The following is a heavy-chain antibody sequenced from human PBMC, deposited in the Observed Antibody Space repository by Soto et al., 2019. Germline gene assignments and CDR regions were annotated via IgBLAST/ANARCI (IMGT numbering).Heavy chain of an antibody. CDR2: ISSSGSTI. V-gene: IGHV3-48*03. Sequence: EVQLVESGGGLVQPGGSLRLSCAASGFTFSSYEMNWVRQAPGKGLEWVSYISSSGSTIYYADSEKGRFTISRDNAKNSLYLQMNSLRAEDTAVYYCAREEMVSGHYYYYGMDVWGQGTTVTVS. D-gene: IGHD2-8*01. CDR1: GFTFSSYE. CDR3: AREEMVSGHYYYYGMDV. J-gene: IGHJ6*02.